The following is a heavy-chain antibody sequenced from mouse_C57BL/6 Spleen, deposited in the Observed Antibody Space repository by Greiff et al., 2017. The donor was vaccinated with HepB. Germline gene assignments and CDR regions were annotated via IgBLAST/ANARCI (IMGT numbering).Heavy chain of an antibody. J-gene: IGHJ3*01. D-gene: IGHD1-1*02. CDR2: FYPGSGSR. CDR1: GYTFTEYT. V-gene: IGHV1-62-2*01. Sequence: VQLQQSGAELVKPGASVKLSCKASGYTFTEYTIHWVKQRSGQGLEWIGWFYPGSGSRNYNEKFKVKGTLTAYKSSSTVYMELSRFKSEDSAVYFCERHEEGLWSFAYWGQGTLVTVSA. CDR3: ERHEEGLWSFAY.